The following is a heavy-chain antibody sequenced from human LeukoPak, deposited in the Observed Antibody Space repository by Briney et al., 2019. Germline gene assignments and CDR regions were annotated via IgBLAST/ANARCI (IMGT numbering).Heavy chain of an antibody. D-gene: IGHD1-7*01. CDR1: GGSISSYY. Sequence: SETLSLTCTVSGGSISSYYWSWIRQPPGKGLEWIGYIYYSGSTNYNPSLKSRVTISVDTSKNQFSLKLSSVTAADTAVYYCARHPPSGGTTQYYFDYWGQGTLVTVSS. CDR3: ARHPPSGGTTQYYFDY. CDR2: IYYSGST. V-gene: IGHV4-59*08. J-gene: IGHJ4*02.